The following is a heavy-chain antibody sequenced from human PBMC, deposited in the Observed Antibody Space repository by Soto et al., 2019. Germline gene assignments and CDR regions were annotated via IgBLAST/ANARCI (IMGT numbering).Heavy chain of an antibody. Sequence: QVQLVQSGAEVKKPGASVKVSCKASGYTFTSYGISWVRQAPGQGLEWMGWISAYNGNTKYAQKFQGRVTMTTDTATSIAYRGLRRLRADATDVYYCVIVPLIFDYWGQGTLVTVSS. CDR3: VIVPLIFDY. CDR2: ISAYNGNT. J-gene: IGHJ4*02. V-gene: IGHV1-18*04. CDR1: GYTFTSYG. D-gene: IGHD2-8*01.